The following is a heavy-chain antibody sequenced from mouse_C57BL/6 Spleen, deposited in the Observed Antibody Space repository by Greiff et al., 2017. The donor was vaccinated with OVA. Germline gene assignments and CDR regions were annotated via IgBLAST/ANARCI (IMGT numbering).Heavy chain of an antibody. CDR1: GFTFSDYY. CDR3: AREYYGSTHYFDY. CDR2: INYDGSST. V-gene: IGHV5-16*01. Sequence: EVQLVESEGGLVQPGSSMKLSCTASGFTFSDYYMAWVRQVPEKGLEWVANINYDGSSTYYLDSLKSRFIISRDNAKNILYLQMSSLKSEDTATYYCAREYYGSTHYFDYWGQGTTLTVSS. J-gene: IGHJ2*01. D-gene: IGHD1-1*01.